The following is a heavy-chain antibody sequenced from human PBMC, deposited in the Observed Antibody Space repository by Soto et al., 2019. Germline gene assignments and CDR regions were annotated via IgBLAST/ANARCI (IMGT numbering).Heavy chain of an antibody. J-gene: IGHJ3*02. CDR3: ARDRGLGVGDDAFDI. D-gene: IGHD1-26*01. CDR2: IYYSGST. V-gene: IGHV4-59*01. CDR1: GGSISSYY. Sequence: QVQLQESGPGLVKPSETLSLTCTVSGGSISSYYWSWIRQPPGKGLEWIGYIYYSGSTNYNPSLKSRVTISVATSKNQFSLKLSSVTAADTAVYYCARDRGLGVGDDAFDIWGQGTMVTVSS.